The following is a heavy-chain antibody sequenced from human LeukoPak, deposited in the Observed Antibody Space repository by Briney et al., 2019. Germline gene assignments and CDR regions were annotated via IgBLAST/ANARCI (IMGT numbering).Heavy chain of an antibody. J-gene: IGHJ4*02. V-gene: IGHV3-23*01. CDR3: SNLYGSGSYYKGVY. Sequence: GGSLRLSCTVSGFSFTSYGMSWVRQAPGKGLEWVSAISPSGASTYYADSVKGRFTVSRDNSKNTLYLQTNSLRAEDTAVYYCSNLYGSGSYYKGVYWGQGTLVTVSS. CDR2: ISPSGAST. CDR1: GFSFTSYG. D-gene: IGHD3-10*01.